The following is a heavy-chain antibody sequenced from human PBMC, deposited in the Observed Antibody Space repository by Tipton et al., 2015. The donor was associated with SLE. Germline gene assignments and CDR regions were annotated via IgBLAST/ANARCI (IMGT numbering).Heavy chain of an antibody. Sequence: TLSLTCAVYGGSFSGYHWSWIRQPPGKGLEWIGEINHSGGTNHNSSLKSRVTIIVDTSKIQSSLKLRSVTAADTAVYYCVRRGHAFDMWGQGTMVTVSS. CDR2: INHSGGT. V-gene: IGHV4-34*01. D-gene: IGHD3-10*01. CDR1: GGSFSGYH. J-gene: IGHJ3*02. CDR3: VRRGHAFDM.